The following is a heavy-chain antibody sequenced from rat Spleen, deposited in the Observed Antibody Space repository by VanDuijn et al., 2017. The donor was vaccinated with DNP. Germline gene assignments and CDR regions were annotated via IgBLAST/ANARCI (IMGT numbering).Heavy chain of an antibody. D-gene: IGHD3-8*01. J-gene: IGHJ2*01. V-gene: IGHV5-25*01. CDR2: ISNTGDHT. CDR1: GFTYSDYV. CDR3: TSNPHIRTATPFNY. Sequence: EVQLVESGGGLVQPGRSLKLSCSASGFTYSDYVMAWVRQAPTKGLEWVASISNTGDHTYYSDSVKGRFSLSRDNAKSTLYLQLNILRSEDTATYYCTSNPHIRTATPFNYWGEGVLVTVSS.